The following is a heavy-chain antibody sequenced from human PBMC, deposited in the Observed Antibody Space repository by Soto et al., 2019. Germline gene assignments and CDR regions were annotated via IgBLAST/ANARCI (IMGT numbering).Heavy chain of an antibody. V-gene: IGHV5-51*01. J-gene: IGHJ4*02. CDR1: GYSFTSYW. D-gene: IGHD2-2*01. CDR2: IYPGDSDT. Sequence: GESLKISCKGSGYSFTSYWIGWVRQMPGKGLEWMGIIYPGDSDTRYSPSFQGQVTISADKSISTAADTAVYYCARDSTAFLFDYWGQGALVTVSS. CDR3: DY.